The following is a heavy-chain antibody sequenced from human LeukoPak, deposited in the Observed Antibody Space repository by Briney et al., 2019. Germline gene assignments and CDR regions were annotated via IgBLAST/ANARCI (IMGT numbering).Heavy chain of an antibody. CDR1: GFTFSNYA. CDR2: ISGRDDST. J-gene: IGHJ4*02. CDR3: AKDWDGSGYFSIPNY. Sequence: GGSLRLSCAASGFTFSNYAMTWVRQAPGKGLEWVSTISGRDDSTYYADSVKGRFTISRDNSKNTLYLQMNSLRAEDTAVYYCAKDWDGSGYFSIPNYWGQGTLVSVSS. D-gene: IGHD3-22*01. V-gene: IGHV3-23*01.